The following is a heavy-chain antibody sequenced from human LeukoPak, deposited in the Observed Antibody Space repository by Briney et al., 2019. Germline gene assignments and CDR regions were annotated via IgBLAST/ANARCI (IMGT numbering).Heavy chain of an antibody. D-gene: IGHD6-19*01. J-gene: IGHJ4*02. CDR3: ARQVRAVAGTGYFDY. V-gene: IGHV4-39*01. CDR1: GGSISSSSYY. Sequence: SETLSLTCTVSGGSISSSSYYWGWIHQPPGKGLEWIGSIYYSGSTYYNPSLKSRVTISVDTSKNQFSLKLSSVTAADTAVYYCARQVRAVAGTGYFDYWGQGTLVTVSS. CDR2: IYYSGST.